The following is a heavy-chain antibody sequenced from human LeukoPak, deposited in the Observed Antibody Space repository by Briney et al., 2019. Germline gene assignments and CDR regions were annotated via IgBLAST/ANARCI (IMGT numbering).Heavy chain of an antibody. CDR1: GDRFSSNSAA. D-gene: IGHD6-13*01. J-gene: IGHJ6*02. Sequence: QALSLTFAISGDRFSSNSAAWNWIRPSRSRGLEWLGKTYYRCKWYNDYAVSVKSRITINPDTSKNQFSLQLNSVTPEDTAVYYCAREHGAGTLPLCMDVWGQGTTVTVSS. CDR3: AREHGAGTLPLCMDV. V-gene: IGHV6-1*01. CDR2: TYYRCKWYN.